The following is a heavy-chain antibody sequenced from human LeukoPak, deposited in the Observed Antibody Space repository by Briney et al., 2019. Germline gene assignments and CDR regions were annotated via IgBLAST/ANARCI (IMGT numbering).Heavy chain of an antibody. V-gene: IGHV4-59*08. CDR3: AGHHPRNTVDF. CDR1: GGSISSYY. Sequence: PSETLSLTCTVSGGSISSYYWSWIRQPPGKGLEWIAYISDIGSISYNPSLKSRVTISLDTSKNQLSLKLSSVTAADTAVYYCAGHHPRNTVDFWGQGTLVTVSS. J-gene: IGHJ4*02. CDR2: ISDIGSI. D-gene: IGHD2/OR15-2a*01.